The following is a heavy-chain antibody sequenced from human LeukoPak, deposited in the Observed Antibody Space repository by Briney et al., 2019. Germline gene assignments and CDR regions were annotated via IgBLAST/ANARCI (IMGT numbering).Heavy chain of an antibody. J-gene: IGHJ4*02. Sequence: PSETLSLTCTVSGGSISSSNYSWGWIRQPPGKGLEWIGSIYYSGSIYYNPSLKSRVTISVDTSKNQFSLKLTSVTAADTAVYYCARQRGYCSGGSCYGMLDYWGQGTLVTVSS. V-gene: IGHV4-39*01. CDR1: GGSISSSNYS. CDR2: IYYSGSI. D-gene: IGHD2-15*01. CDR3: ARQRGYCSGGSCYGMLDY.